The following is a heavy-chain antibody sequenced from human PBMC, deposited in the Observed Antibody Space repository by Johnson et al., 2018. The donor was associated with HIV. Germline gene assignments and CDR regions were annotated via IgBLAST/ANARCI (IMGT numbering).Heavy chain of an antibody. CDR1: GFTFSTYA. V-gene: IGHV3-30-3*01. D-gene: IGHD4-23*01. CDR3: ARDPPYGGNPSAFDI. CDR2: ISYDGINK. Sequence: QVQLVESGGGVVQPGRSLRLSCAASGFTFSTYAMHWVRQAPGKGLEWVTIISYDGINKYYAASVKGRFTISRDNSKDTLYLQMHSLRPEDTALYYCARDPPYGGNPSAFDIWGQGTMVTVSS. J-gene: IGHJ3*02.